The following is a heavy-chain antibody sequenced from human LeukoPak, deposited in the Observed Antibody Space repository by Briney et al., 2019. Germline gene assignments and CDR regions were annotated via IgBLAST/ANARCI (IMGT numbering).Heavy chain of an antibody. CDR3: ARRYSSGWYVDY. J-gene: IGHJ4*02. V-gene: IGHV4-59*01. CDR1: GGSISSYY. CDR2: IYYSGST. Sequence: SEALSLTCTVSGGSISSYYWSWIRQPPGKGLEWIGYIYYSGSTNYNPSLKSRVTISVDTSKNQFSLKLSSVTAADTAVYYCARRYSSGWYVDYWGQGTLVTVSS. D-gene: IGHD6-19*01.